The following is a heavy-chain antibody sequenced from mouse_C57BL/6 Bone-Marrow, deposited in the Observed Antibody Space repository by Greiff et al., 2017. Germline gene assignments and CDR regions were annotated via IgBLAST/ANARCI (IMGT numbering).Heavy chain of an antibody. CDR3: AGHYCDNSDYYALDY. V-gene: IGHV1-50*01. Sequence: VQLQQPGAELVKPGASVKLSCKASGYTFTSYWMQWVKQRPGQGLEWIGEIDPSDSYTNYNQKFKGKATLTVDTSSSTAYLQLSSLTSEDSAVXYCAGHYCDNSDYYALDYWGQGTSVTVSS. D-gene: IGHD1-1*01. J-gene: IGHJ4*01. CDR1: GYTFTSYW. CDR2: IDPSDSYT.